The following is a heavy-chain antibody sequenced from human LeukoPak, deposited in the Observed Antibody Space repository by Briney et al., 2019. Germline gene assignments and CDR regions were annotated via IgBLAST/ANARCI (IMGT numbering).Heavy chain of an antibody. J-gene: IGHJ2*01. V-gene: IGHV3-66*01. CDR1: GFTFSSYA. D-gene: IGHD2-2*02. Sequence: GGSLRLSCAASGFTFSSYAMSWVRQAPGKGLEWVSVIYSGGSTYYADSVKGRFTISRDNSRNTLYLQMNSLRAEDTAVYYCARAIPVNWYFDLWGRGTLVTVSS. CDR2: IYSGGST. CDR3: ARAIPVNWYFDL.